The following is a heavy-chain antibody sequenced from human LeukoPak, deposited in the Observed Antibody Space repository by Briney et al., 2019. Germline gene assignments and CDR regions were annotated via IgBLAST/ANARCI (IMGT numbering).Heavy chain of an antibody. V-gene: IGHV1-2*02. D-gene: IGHD6-19*01. CDR3: ARRVPYSSGWYSARWFDP. CDR2: INPNSGGT. Sequence: ASVKVSCKASGYTFTGYYMHWVRRAPGQGLEWMGWINPNSGGTNYAQKFQGRVTMTRDTSISTAYMELSRLRSEDTAVYYCARRVPYSSGWYSARWFDPWGQGTLVTVSS. CDR1: GYTFTGYY. J-gene: IGHJ5*02.